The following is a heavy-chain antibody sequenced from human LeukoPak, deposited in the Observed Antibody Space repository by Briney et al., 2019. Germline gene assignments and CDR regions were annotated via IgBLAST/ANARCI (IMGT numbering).Heavy chain of an antibody. J-gene: IGHJ4*02. Sequence: ASVKVSCKASGYSFNSYAISWVRQAPGQGPEWMGWISAYNGDTNYAQKFKGRVTMTTDTSAGTVNMELRSLRSDDTAIYYCARGGISAAAGIDYWGQGTLVTVSS. D-gene: IGHD6-13*01. V-gene: IGHV1-18*01. CDR1: GYSFNSYA. CDR3: ARGGISAAAGIDY. CDR2: ISAYNGDT.